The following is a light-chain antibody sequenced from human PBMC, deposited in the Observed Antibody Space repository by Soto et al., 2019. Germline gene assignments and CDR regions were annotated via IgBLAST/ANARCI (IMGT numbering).Light chain of an antibody. CDR1: QSVSSN. CDR2: GAS. J-gene: IGKJ5*01. CDR3: QQYYDWPIT. Sequence: IVMTQSPDTLSVSPGERATLSCRASQSVSSNLAWYQQKPGQAPRLLIYGASTRATGIPARFSGSGSGTEFTLTISSLQSEDFAVYYCQQYYDWPITFGQGTRLEIK. V-gene: IGKV3-15*01.